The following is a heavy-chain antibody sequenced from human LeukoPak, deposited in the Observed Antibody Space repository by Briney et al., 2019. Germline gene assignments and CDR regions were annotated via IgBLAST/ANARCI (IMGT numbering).Heavy chain of an antibody. CDR3: ASGIRGVMFYYYGMDV. CDR2: INHSGST. Sequence: SETLSLTCAVYGGSFSGYYWSWIRQPPGKGLEWIGEINHSGSTNYNPSLKSRVTISVDTSKNQFSLKLSPVTAADTAVYYCASGIRGVMFYYYGMDVWGQGTTVTVSS. CDR1: GGSFSGYY. V-gene: IGHV4-34*01. J-gene: IGHJ6*02. D-gene: IGHD3-10*01.